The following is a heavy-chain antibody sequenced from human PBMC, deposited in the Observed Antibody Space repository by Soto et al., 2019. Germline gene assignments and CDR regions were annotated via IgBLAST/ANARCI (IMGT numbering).Heavy chain of an antibody. CDR3: ATDHSMRYGDYLFDH. CDR2: FIPILDKT. D-gene: IGHD4-17*01. CDR1: GGTFSDYT. V-gene: IGHV1-69*08. Sequence: QIQLVQSGAEVRKPGSSVKVSCTFSGGTFSDYTINWVRQAPGHGLEWLGRFIPILDKTHYAQKFEGRATIAADTSPDTSPNTVSLELNSLTSDDTAIYYCATDHSMRYGDYLFDHWGQGALVTVSS. J-gene: IGHJ4*02.